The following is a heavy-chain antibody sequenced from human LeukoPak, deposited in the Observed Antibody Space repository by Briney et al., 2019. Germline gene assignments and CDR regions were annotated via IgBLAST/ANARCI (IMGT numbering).Heavy chain of an antibody. CDR3: ARGFRNGPFDC. CDR2: INRNGGST. V-gene: IGHV3-20*04. J-gene: IGHJ4*02. D-gene: IGHD2-8*01. CDR1: GFTFDDYG. Sequence: GGSLRLSCEASGFTFDDYGVSWVRQPPGKGLEWVSGINRNGGSTDYADSVKGRFTISRDNAKNSHFLQMNSLRVEDTALYYCARGFRNGPFDCWGQGTLVTVSS.